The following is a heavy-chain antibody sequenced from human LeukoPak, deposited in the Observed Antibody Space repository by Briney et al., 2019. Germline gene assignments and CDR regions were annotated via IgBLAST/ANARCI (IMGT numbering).Heavy chain of an antibody. D-gene: IGHD3-10*01. V-gene: IGHV4-4*07. CDR2: VHTSRGT. CDR3: AKGGESSLPFDY. Sequence: SETLSLTCIDSGASISGHYWSWVRQPAGKEPEWIGRVHTSRGTNYNSSLKSRLTMSVDTSKNQFSLHLASVTAADTAVYYCAKGGESSLPFDYWGQGTLVTVSS. J-gene: IGHJ4*02. CDR1: GASISGHY.